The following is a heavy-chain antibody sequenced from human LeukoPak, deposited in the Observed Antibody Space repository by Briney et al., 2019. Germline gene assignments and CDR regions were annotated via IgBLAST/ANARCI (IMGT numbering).Heavy chain of an antibody. D-gene: IGHD3-16*01. J-gene: IGHJ6*02. V-gene: IGHV3-7*03. CDR2: INHNGNVN. CDR3: ARGGGLDV. CDR1: GFTFSSYW. Sequence: GGSLRLSCAASGFTFSSYWMNWDRQAPGKGLEWVASINHNGNVNYYVDSVKGRFTISRDNAKNSLYLQMSNLRAEDTAVYFCARGGGLDVWGQGATVTVSS.